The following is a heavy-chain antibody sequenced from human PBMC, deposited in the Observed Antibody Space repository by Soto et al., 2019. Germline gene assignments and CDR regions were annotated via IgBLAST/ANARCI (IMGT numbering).Heavy chain of an antibody. Sequence: SETLTLTCTVSGGTISSGDYHWSWIRQPPGKGLEWIWNIHNSGNIYYKPSLKSRLSISVDTSKIQFSLELSSVTAADTAVYFCARVTNIISRFSSRFDPWGQGTLVTVSS. J-gene: IGHJ5*02. CDR3: ARVTNIISRFSSRFDP. CDR2: IHNSGNI. CDR1: GGTISSGDYH. D-gene: IGHD3-3*01. V-gene: IGHV4-30-4*01.